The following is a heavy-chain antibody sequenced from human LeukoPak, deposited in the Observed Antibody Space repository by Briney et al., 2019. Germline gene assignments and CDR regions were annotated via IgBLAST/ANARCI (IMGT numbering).Heavy chain of an antibody. D-gene: IGHD6-13*01. Sequence: PGGSLRLSCAASGFTVSSNYMSWVRQAPGKGLEWVSVIYSGGSTYYADSVKGRFTISRDNSKNTLYLQMNGLRAEDTAVYYCARESANIAAGDYWGQGTLVTVSS. J-gene: IGHJ4*02. CDR1: GFTVSSNY. V-gene: IGHV3-66*01. CDR3: ARESANIAAGDY. CDR2: IYSGGST.